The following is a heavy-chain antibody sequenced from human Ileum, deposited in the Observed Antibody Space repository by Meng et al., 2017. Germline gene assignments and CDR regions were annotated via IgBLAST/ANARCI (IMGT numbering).Heavy chain of an antibody. CDR2: ISHSGNT. D-gene: IGHD6-19*01. J-gene: IGHJ3*02. CDR3: ARVTSSYLGFAAFDM. V-gene: IGHV4-38-2*02. CDR1: GYSISSGWH. Sequence: SETLSLTCSVSGYSISSGWHWGWIRQPPGKGLEWIGSISHSGNTYYNSSLKSRVTVSVDTSKNQFFRKLNYVTAADTAIYYCARVTSSYLGFAAFDMWGQGTMVTVSS.